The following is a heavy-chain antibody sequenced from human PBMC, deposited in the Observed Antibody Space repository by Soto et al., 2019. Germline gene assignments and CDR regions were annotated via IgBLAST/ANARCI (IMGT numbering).Heavy chain of an antibody. J-gene: IGHJ5*02. D-gene: IGHD6-19*01. V-gene: IGHV6-1*01. Sequence: SQTLSLTCAISGDSVSSNSAAWNLIRQSPSRGLEWLGRTYYRSKWYNDYAVSVKSRITINPDTSKNQFSLQLNSVTPEDTAVYYCAREGYSSGWYWGYWFDPWGQGTLVTVSS. CDR1: GDSVSSNSAA. CDR2: TYYRSKWYN. CDR3: AREGYSSGWYWGYWFDP.